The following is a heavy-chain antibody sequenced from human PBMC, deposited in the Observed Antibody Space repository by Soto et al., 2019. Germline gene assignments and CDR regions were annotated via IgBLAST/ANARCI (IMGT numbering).Heavy chain of an antibody. CDR1: GFTDSSYE. CDR2: ISSSSSTI. D-gene: IGHD2-15*01. J-gene: IGHJ6*02. CDR3: AREGGNLYYYYYGMDV. V-gene: IGHV3-48*03. Sequence: GESLKISCGSSGFTDSSYEMNWIRQAPGKGLEWVSYISSSSSTIYYADSVKGRFTISRDNAKNSLYLQMNSLRAEDTAVYYCAREGGNLYYYYYGMDVWGQGTTVTVSS.